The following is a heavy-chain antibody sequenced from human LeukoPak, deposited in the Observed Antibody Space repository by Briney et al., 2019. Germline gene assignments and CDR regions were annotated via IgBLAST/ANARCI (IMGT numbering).Heavy chain of an antibody. J-gene: IGHJ4*02. V-gene: IGHV1-3*01. Sequence: ASVKVSCKASGYTFTSYAMHWVRQAPGQRLEWMGWINAGNGNTKYSQEFQGRVTITRDTSASTAYMDLNRLRSDDTAVYYCARGDYGDPPLNYWGQGTLVTVSS. D-gene: IGHD4-17*01. CDR1: GYTFTSYA. CDR3: ARGDYGDPPLNY. CDR2: INAGNGNT.